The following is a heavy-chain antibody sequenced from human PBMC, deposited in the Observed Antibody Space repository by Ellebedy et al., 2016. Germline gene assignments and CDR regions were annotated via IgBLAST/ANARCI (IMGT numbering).Heavy chain of an antibody. D-gene: IGHD4-17*01. Sequence: ASVKVSCKASGYTFTSYAMHWVRQAPGQRLEWMGWINAGNGNTKYSQKFQGIVTITRDTSASTAYMELRRLRTEDTAVYYCARVGYGDYYFDYWGQGTLVTVSS. CDR2: INAGNGNT. V-gene: IGHV1-3*01. CDR1: GYTFTSYA. J-gene: IGHJ4*02. CDR3: ARVGYGDYYFDY.